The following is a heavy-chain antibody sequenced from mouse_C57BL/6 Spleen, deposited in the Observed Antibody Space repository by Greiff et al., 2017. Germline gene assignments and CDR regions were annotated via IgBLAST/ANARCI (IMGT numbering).Heavy chain of an antibody. D-gene: IGHD2-2*01. CDR3: AREGEDGYAYFDY. J-gene: IGHJ2*01. CDR2: INPSSGYT. CDR1: GYTFTSYW. Sequence: CKASGYTFTSYWMHWVKQRPGQGLEWIGYINPSSGYTKYNQKFKDKATLTADKSSSTAYMQLSSLTYEDSAVYYCAREGEDGYAYFDYWGQGTTLTVSS. V-gene: IGHV1-7*01.